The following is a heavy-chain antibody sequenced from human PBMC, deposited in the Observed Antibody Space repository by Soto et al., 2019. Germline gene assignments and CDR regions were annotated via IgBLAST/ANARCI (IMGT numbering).Heavy chain of an antibody. CDR1: GYAFLTYG. V-gene: IGHV1-18*01. CDR2: ISTNTGNT. J-gene: IGHJ4*02. Sequence: QVPLVQSGPELKKPGASVRVSCTASGYAFLTYGIVWVRQAPGQGLECMGWISTNTGNTNYEQNLQGRVTMTTDTPTSTAYMELRSLTSDDTAVYYCARELAGLLDNWGQGTLVTVSS. CDR3: ARELAGLLDN.